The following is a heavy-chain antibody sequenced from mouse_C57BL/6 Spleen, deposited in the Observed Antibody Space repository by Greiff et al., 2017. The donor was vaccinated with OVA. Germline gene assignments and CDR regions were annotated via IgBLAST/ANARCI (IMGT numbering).Heavy chain of an antibody. Sequence: QVQLQQPGAELVRPGSSVKLSCKASGYTFTSYWMHWVKQRPIQGLEWIGNIDPSDSETHYNQKFKDKATLTVDNSSITAYMQLSSLTSEDSAVYYCARWDYYGSSYSFAYWGQGTLATVSA. CDR1: GYTFTSYW. V-gene: IGHV1-52*01. CDR2: IDPSDSET. D-gene: IGHD1-1*01. CDR3: ARWDYYGSSYSFAY. J-gene: IGHJ3*01.